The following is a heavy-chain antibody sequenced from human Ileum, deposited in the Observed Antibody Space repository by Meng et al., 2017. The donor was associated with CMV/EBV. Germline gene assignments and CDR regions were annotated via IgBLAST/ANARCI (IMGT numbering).Heavy chain of an antibody. CDR3: ARDHDFGFDL. Sequence: GESLKISCAASGFIFSAYPMNWIRQDPGKGLEWIAHIRDSGTTYYADSVRGRFTISRDNAKTSLFLQMSSLRAEDTAVYFCARDHDFGFDLWGQGTLVTVSS. CDR1: GFIFSAYP. D-gene: IGHD1-1*01. CDR2: IRDSGTT. J-gene: IGHJ4*02. V-gene: IGHV3-69-1*01.